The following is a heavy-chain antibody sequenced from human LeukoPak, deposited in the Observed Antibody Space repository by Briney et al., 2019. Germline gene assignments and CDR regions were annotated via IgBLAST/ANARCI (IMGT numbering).Heavy chain of an antibody. J-gene: IGHJ4*02. V-gene: IGHV1-69*10. CDR2: IIPIFGIA. Sequence: ASVKVSCKASGGTFSSYAISWVRQAPGQGLEWMGGIIPIFGIANYAQKFQGRVTITADKSTSTAYMELSSLRSEDTAVYYCARGSIAAAAGHFDYWGQGTLVTVSS. CDR3: ARGSIAAAAGHFDY. CDR1: GGTFSSYA. D-gene: IGHD6-13*01.